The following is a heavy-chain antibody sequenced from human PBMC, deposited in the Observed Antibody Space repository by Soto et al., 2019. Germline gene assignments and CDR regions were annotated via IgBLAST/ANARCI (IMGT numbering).Heavy chain of an antibody. D-gene: IGHD5-18*01. CDR1: GFTFDDYA. CDR3: AKAVGSYGNFDY. J-gene: IGHJ4*02. Sequence: EVQLVESGGGLVQPGRSLRLSCAASGFTFDDYAMHWVRQAPGKGLEWVSRISWNSGSIGYADSVKGRFTISRDNAKNSLYLQMTRLRAEDTALYDCAKAVGSYGNFDYWGQGTLVTVSS. V-gene: IGHV3-9*01. CDR2: ISWNSGSI.